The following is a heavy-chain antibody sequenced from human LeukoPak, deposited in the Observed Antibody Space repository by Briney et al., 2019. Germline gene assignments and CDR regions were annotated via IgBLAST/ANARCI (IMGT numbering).Heavy chain of an antibody. Sequence: GGSLRLSCAASGFTFNRYNMIWLGRAPGKGLEWVSSMSTSSSYIYYADSVRGRFTISRDNAKNALYQQMNSLRAEDTAVYSCARGADGVSSNSRGWFDPWGQGTLVTVSS. J-gene: IGHJ5*02. CDR3: ARGADGVSSNSRGWFDP. CDR1: GFTFNRYN. V-gene: IGHV3-21*01. CDR2: MSTSSSYI. D-gene: IGHD2-15*01.